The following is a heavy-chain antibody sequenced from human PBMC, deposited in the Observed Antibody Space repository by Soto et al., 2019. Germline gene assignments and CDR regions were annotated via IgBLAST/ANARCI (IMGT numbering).Heavy chain of an antibody. CDR1: GFSLTSGPAG. V-gene: IGHV2-5*02. Sequence: QITLKESGPSLLKPTQTLTLTCTFSGFSLTSGPAGVGWIRQPPGKALEWVELIYWDGERRYSPSLKSRLTITKDTSKDQVVLTMTNKDPVDTGTYYCAHNRGGGNSACFDAWGQGTLVTVSS. CDR3: AHNRGGGNSACFDA. CDR2: IYWDGER. D-gene: IGHD2-21*02. J-gene: IGHJ5*02.